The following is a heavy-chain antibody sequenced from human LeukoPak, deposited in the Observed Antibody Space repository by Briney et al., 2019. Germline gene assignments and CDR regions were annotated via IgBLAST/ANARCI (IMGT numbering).Heavy chain of an antibody. CDR1: GFTFGSYA. CDR2: ISGSGGST. CDR3: AKARSLESSSWSYFDY. D-gene: IGHD6-13*01. V-gene: IGHV3-23*01. J-gene: IGHJ4*02. Sequence: PGGSLRLSCAASGFTFGSYAMSWVRQAPGKGLEWVSAISGSGGSTYYADSVKGRFTISRDNSKNTLYLQMNSLRAEDTAVYYCAKARSLESSSWSYFDYWGQGTLVTVSS.